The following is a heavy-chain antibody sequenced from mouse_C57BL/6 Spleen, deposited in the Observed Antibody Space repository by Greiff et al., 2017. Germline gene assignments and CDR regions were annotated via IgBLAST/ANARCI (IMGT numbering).Heavy chain of an antibody. J-gene: IGHJ2*01. V-gene: IGHV5-4*01. CDR3: ARDWDYYGSSLDY. CDR1: GFTFSSYA. CDR2: ISDGGSYT. D-gene: IGHD1-1*01. Sequence: EVKLMESGGGLVKPGGSLKLSCAASGFTFSSYAMSWVRQTPEKRLEWVATISDGGSYTYYPDNVKGRFTISRDNAKNNLYLQMSHLKSEDTAMYYCARDWDYYGSSLDYWGQGTTLTVSS.